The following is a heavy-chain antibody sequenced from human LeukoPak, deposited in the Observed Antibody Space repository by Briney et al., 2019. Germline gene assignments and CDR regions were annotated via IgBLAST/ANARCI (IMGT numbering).Heavy chain of an antibody. CDR3: ARDRRKVLAATPFYMDV. Sequence: GASVKVSCKASGYTFTCYHMHWELQAPGQGLEWMGWINPNSGGTNYAQKFQGRVTMTRDTSISTAYMELSRLRSDDTAVYYCARDRRKVLAATPFYMDVWGKGTTVTVSS. CDR2: INPNSGGT. V-gene: IGHV1-2*02. D-gene: IGHD2-15*01. CDR1: GYTFTCYH. J-gene: IGHJ6*03.